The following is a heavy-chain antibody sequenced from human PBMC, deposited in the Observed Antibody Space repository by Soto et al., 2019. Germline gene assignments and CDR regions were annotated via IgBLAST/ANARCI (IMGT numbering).Heavy chain of an antibody. D-gene: IGHD2-2*01. CDR2: IKSKTDGGTT. V-gene: IGHV3-15*01. J-gene: IGHJ6*02. CDR1: GFTFSSYA. Sequence: GGSLRLSCAASGFTFSSYAMSWVRQAPGKGLEWVGRIKSKTDGGTTDYAAPVKGRFTISRDDSKNTLYLQMNSLKTEDTAVYYCTTGSSTRKAYGMDVWGQGTTVTVSS. CDR3: TTGSSTRKAYGMDV.